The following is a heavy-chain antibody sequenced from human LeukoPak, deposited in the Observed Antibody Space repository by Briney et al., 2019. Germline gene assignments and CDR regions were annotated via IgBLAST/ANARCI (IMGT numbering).Heavy chain of an antibody. V-gene: IGHV3-33*01. CDR1: GFTFSNYG. Sequence: GRSLRLSCAASGFTFSNYGMHWVRQAPGKGLEWVAVIWHDGSNRYYADSVKGRFTISRDNSGNTLYLQMNSLRAEDTAVYYCSGNFDFWGQGTLVTVSS. CDR2: IWHDGSNR. CDR3: SGNFDF. J-gene: IGHJ4*02.